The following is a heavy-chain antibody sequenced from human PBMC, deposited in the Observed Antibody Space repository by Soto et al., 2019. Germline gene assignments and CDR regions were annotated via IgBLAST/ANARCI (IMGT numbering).Heavy chain of an antibody. CDR1: GGSISSSSYY. D-gene: IGHD3-3*01. CDR3: ARRGYYDFWSGYYTLSYFDY. J-gene: IGHJ4*02. V-gene: IGHV4-39*01. CDR2: IYYSGST. Sequence: SETLSLTCTVSGGSISSSSYYWGWIRHPPGKGREWIGSIYYSGSTYYNPSLKCRFARSVDTSKNQFSLKLSSVTAADTAVYYCARRGYYDFWSGYYTLSYFDYWGQGTLVTVSS.